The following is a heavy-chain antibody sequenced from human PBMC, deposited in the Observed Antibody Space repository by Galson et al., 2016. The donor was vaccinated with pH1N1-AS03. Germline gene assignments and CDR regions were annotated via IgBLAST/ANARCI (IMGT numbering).Heavy chain of an antibody. CDR1: GFTFSRYW. J-gene: IGHJ4*02. Sequence: SLRLSCAASGFTFSRYWMTWVRQAPGKGLEWVANINPDGSQKYYVDSMKGRFTISRDNAKNSLYLQMNSLRVEDTAVYYCARGETGKVRFDYWGQGAPVTVSS. CDR2: INPDGSQK. D-gene: IGHD3-10*01. CDR3: ARGETGKVRFDY. V-gene: IGHV3-7*03.